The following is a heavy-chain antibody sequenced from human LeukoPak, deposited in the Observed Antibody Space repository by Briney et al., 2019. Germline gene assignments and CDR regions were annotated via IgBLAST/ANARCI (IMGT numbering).Heavy chain of an antibody. CDR2: VHLSGRT. J-gene: IGHJ4*02. V-gene: IGHV4-4*02. D-gene: IGHD3/OR15-3a*01. CDR3: ARGTSSFTDIGDY. CDR1: GGSISSTNW. Sequence: SETLSLTCGVSGGSISSTNWWTWVRQPPGEGLEWIGEVHLSGRTNYNPSLESRVTMSVDMSENHISLKLTSVTAADTAVYYCARGTSSFTDIGDYWGQGTLVTVSS.